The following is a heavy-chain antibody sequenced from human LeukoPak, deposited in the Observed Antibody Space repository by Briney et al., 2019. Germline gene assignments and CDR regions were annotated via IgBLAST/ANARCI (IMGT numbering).Heavy chain of an antibody. CDR2: IHPNTGAT. CDR1: GHTFTNYY. V-gene: IGHV1-18*04. Sequence: ASVKVSCKSSGHTFTNYYLHWVRQAPGQGLEWLGWIHPNTGATNYAQKLQGRVTMTTDTSTSTAYMELRSLRSDDTAVYYCARDCDRSGYYCYWSQGTLVTVSS. J-gene: IGHJ4*02. D-gene: IGHD3-22*01. CDR3: ARDCDRSGYYCY.